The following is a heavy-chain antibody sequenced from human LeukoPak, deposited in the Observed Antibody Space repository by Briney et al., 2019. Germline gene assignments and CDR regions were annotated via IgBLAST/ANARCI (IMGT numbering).Heavy chain of an antibody. V-gene: IGHV3-30*02. CDR2: IRYDGINK. Sequence: GGSLRLSCTASGFIFSSYGIHWVRQAPGKGLEWVAFIRYDGINKDYTDSVKGRFTVSRDNSKNALYLQMNSLRAEDTAVYYCAKGNGIKMATNPLGYWGQGTLVTVSS. CDR3: AKGNGIKMATNPLGY. J-gene: IGHJ4*02. D-gene: IGHD5-24*01. CDR1: GFIFSSYG.